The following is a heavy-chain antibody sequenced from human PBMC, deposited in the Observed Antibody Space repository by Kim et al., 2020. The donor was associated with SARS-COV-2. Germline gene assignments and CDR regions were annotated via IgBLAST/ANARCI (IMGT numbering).Heavy chain of an antibody. CDR2: IYYSGST. J-gene: IGHJ3*02. D-gene: IGHD6-19*01. CDR3: ASTSRTVAGRLQPDAFDI. Sequence: SETLSLTCTVSGGSISSSSYYWGWIRQPPGKGLEWIGSIYYSGSTYYNPSLKSRVTISVDTSKNQFSLKLSSVTAADTAVYYCASTSRTVAGRLQPDAFDIWGQGTMVTVSS. V-gene: IGHV4-39*01. CDR1: GGSISSSSYY.